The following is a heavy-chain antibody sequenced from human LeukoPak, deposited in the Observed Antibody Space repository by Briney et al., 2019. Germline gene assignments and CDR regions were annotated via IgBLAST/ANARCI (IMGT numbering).Heavy chain of an antibody. J-gene: IGHJ4*02. CDR2: INHSGSS. CDR1: GGSFSGYY. Sequence: PSETLSLTCAVYGGSFSGYYWSWIRQPPGKGLEWIGEINHSGSSNYNPSLKSRVTISVDTSKNQFSLKVSSVTAADTAVYYCARGGIAVAVDYWGQGTLVTVSS. D-gene: IGHD6-19*01. CDR3: ARGGIAVAVDY. V-gene: IGHV4-34*01.